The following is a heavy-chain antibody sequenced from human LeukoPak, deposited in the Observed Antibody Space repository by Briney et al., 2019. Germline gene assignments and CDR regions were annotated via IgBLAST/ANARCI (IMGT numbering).Heavy chain of an antibody. CDR3: ARVPVVAATRGYFDY. CDR2: ISYDGSNK. CDR1: GFTFSSYA. V-gene: IGHV3-30-3*01. D-gene: IGHD2-15*01. J-gene: IGHJ4*02. Sequence: GGSLRLSCAASGFTFSSYAMHWVRQAPGKGLEWVAVISYDGSNKYYADSVKGRFTISRDNSKNTLYLQLNSLRAEDTAVYYCARVPVVAATRGYFDYWGQGTLVTVSS.